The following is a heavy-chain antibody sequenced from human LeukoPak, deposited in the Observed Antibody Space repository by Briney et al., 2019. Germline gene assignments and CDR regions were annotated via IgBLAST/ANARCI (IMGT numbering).Heavy chain of an antibody. CDR1: GGSISSYY. Sequence: PSETLSLTCTVSGGSISSYYWSWIRQPPGKGLEWIGYIYTSGSTNYNPSLKSRVTISVDTSKNQFSLKLSSVTAADTAVYYCARRRSSWYDNRFDPWGQGTLVTVSS. CDR3: ARRRSSWYDNRFDP. CDR2: IYTSGST. D-gene: IGHD6-13*01. V-gene: IGHV4-4*09. J-gene: IGHJ5*02.